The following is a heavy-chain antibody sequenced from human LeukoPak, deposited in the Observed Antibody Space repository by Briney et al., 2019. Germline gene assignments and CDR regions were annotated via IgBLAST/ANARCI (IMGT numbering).Heavy chain of an antibody. CDR3: ARDLGRWLQLRERYFDY. J-gene: IGHJ4*02. D-gene: IGHD5-24*01. Sequence: ASVKVSCKASGYTFTSYAMHWVRQAPGQRLEWMGWIDAGNGNTKYSQKFQGRVTITRDTSASTAYMELSSLRSEDTAVYYCARDLGRWLQLRERYFDYWGQGTLVTVSS. CDR2: IDAGNGNT. V-gene: IGHV1-3*01. CDR1: GYTFTSYA.